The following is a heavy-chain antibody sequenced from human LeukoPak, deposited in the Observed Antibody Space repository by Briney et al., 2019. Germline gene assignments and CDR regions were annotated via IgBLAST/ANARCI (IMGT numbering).Heavy chain of an antibody. CDR2: INHSGST. CDR3: ARGRDGYKPAYYYYGMDG. Sequence: RTSETLSLTCAVYGGSFSGYYWSWIRQPPGKGLGWIGEINHSGSTNYNPSLKSRVTISVDTSKNQFSLKLSSVTAADTAVYYCARGRDGYKPAYYYYGMDGWGQGTKVNVSS. D-gene: IGHD5-24*01. J-gene: IGHJ6*02. CDR1: GGSFSGYY. V-gene: IGHV4-34*01.